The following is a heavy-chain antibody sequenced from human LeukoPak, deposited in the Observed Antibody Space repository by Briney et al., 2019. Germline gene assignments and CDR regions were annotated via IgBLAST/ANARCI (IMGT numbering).Heavy chain of an antibody. CDR1: GFTFSNSA. CDR3: AAELYSGTYGRCCSFAF. J-gene: IGHJ4*02. Sequence: ASVKVSCKASGFTFSNSAIQWVRQARGQRLEWIGWIVVGSGRTHYAQNLQERLTITRDMSTNTAYMELSSLRSEDTAVYYCAAELYSGTYGRCCSFAFWGQGTPVTVSS. D-gene: IGHD1-26*01. CDR2: IVVGSGRT. V-gene: IGHV1-58*02.